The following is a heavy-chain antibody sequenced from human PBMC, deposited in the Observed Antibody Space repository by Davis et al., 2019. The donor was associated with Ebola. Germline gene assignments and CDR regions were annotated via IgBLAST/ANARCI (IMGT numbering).Heavy chain of an antibody. J-gene: IGHJ4*02. CDR2: MNPHSGGT. D-gene: IGHD2-2*01. CDR1: RYTFTGYH. V-gene: IGHV1-2*06. CDR3: ARLCSSSCPNDY. Sequence: SVKVSCKASRYTFTGYHMHWLRQPPGQALEWMGRMNPHSGGTNYAQKFQGRVTMIRDTSISTAYMELSRLTYDDTAVYYCARLCSSSCPNDYWGQGTLITVSS.